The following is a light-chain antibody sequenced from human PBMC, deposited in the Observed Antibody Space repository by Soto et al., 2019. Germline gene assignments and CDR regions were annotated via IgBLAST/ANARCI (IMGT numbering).Light chain of an antibody. J-gene: IGKJ5*01. CDR3: QQRSNLVS. Sequence: EIVLTQSPATLSLSPGEIATLSCRASQSVLTYLGWYQQKPGQAPRLLISDASTRASGIPARFSGSGSGTDFTLTISSLEPEDFAVYYCQQRSNLVSFGPGTRLEIK. V-gene: IGKV3-11*01. CDR1: QSVLTY. CDR2: DAS.